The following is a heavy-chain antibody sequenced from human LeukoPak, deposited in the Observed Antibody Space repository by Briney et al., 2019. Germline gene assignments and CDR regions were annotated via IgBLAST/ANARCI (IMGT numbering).Heavy chain of an antibody. V-gene: IGHV1-69*01. D-gene: IGHD2-15*01. CDR3: ASYPRGGSGYDY. J-gene: IGHJ4*02. CDR2: IIPIFGTA. CDR1: GGIFSSYA. Sequence: SVKVSCKASGGIFSSYAISWVRQAPGQGLEWMGGIIPIFGTADYAQKFQGRVTITADESTSTAYMELSSLRSEDTAVYYCASYPRGGSGYDYWGQGTLVTVSS.